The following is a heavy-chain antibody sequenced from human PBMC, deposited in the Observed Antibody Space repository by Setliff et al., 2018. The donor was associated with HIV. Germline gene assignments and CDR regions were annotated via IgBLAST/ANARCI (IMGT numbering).Heavy chain of an antibody. Sequence: SETLSLTCAVYGGSFSGYFWNWIRQPPGKGLEWIGYIYYSGGTNYNPSLKSRVTISADKSKNQFSLKLSSVTAADTAVYYCARGSSGWTFDYWGQGTLVTVSS. J-gene: IGHJ4*02. CDR1: GGSFSGYF. CDR2: IYYSGGT. D-gene: IGHD6-19*01. V-gene: IGHV4-34*11. CDR3: ARGSSGWTFDY.